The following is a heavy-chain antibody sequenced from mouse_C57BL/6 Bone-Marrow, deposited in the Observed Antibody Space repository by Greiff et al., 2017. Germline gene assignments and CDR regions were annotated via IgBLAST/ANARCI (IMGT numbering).Heavy chain of an antibody. CDR1: GFSLTSYG. J-gene: IGHJ4*01. CDR3: AKRGAYYSNYAYAMGY. D-gene: IGHD2-5*01. Sequence: VQLQESGPGLVAPSQSLSITCTVSGFSLTSYGVDWVRQPPGKGLEWLGVIWGGGSTNYNSTLMSRLSISKDNSKSQVFLKMNSRQTDDTAMYYCAKRGAYYSNYAYAMGYGDRGTSVTVSS. CDR2: IWGGGST. V-gene: IGHV2-9*01.